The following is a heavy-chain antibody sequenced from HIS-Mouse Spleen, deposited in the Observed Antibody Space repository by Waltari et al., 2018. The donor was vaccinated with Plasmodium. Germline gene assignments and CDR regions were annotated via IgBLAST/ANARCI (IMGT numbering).Heavy chain of an antibody. V-gene: IGHV3-7*01. CDR2: IKQDGSET. Sequence: EVQLVASGGGLVQPGGSLRLSCAASGFTFSRYWMRWVRQAPGEGREWVANIKQDGSETYYVDSVKGRFTISRDNAKNSLYLQMNSLRAEDTAVYYCASSWYWYFDLWGRGTLVTVSS. CDR1: GFTFSRYW. J-gene: IGHJ2*01. D-gene: IGHD6-13*01. CDR3: ASSWYWYFDL.